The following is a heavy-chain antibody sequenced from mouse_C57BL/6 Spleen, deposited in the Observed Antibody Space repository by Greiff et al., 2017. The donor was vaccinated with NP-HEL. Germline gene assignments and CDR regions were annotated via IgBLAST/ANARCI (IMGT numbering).Heavy chain of an antibody. V-gene: IGHV1-69*01. CDR3: GSNGFAY. CDR1: GYTFTSYW. J-gene: IGHJ3*01. D-gene: IGHD2-5*01. Sequence: QVQLQQPGAELVMPGASVKLSCKASGYTFTSYWMHWVKQRPGQGLEWIGEIDPSDSYTNYNQKFKGKSTLTVDKSSSTAYMQLSSLTSEDSAVYYCGSNGFAYWGQGTLVTVSA. CDR2: IDPSDSYT.